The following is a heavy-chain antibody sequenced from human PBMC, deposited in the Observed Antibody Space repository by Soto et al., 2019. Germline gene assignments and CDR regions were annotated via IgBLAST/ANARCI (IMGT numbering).Heavy chain of an antibody. J-gene: IGHJ4*02. CDR1: GYSFTSYL. CDR2: IYPGDSDT. D-gene: IGHD3-16*02. CDR3: ARPLMITFGGVIVIPDY. V-gene: IGHV5-51*01. Sequence: LKISCKGSGYSFTSYLIGWVRQMPGKGLEWMGIIYPGDSDTRYSPSFQGQVTISADKSISTAYLQWSSLKASDTAMYYCARPLMITFGGVIVIPDYWGQGTLVTVSS.